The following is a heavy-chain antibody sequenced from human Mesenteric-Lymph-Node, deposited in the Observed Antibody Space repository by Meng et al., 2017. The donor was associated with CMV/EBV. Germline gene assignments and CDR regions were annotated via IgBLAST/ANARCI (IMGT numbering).Heavy chain of an antibody. J-gene: IGHJ5*02. V-gene: IGHV1-69*01. CDR2: IIPIFGTA. CDR1: GTFSSYA. CDR3: ARGATMIRGVKNWFDP. D-gene: IGHD3-10*01. Sequence: GTFSSYAITWVRQAPRQGLEWMGGIIPIFGTANYSQKFQGRVMITADESTSTAYMELSSLRSEDTAVYYCARGATMIRGVKNWFDPWGQGTLVTVSS.